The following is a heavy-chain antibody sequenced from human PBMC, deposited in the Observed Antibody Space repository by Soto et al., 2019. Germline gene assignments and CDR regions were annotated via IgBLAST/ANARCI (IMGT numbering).Heavy chain of an antibody. CDR1: GGSISSGGYY. V-gene: IGHV4-31*03. J-gene: IGHJ3*02. CDR3: ARNRLMTTVVTQDYDAFDI. CDR2: IYYSGST. Sequence: QVQLQELGPGLVKPSQTLSLTCTVSGGSISSGGYYWSWIRQHPGKGLEWIGYIYYSGSTYYNPSVKSRVTISVDTSKNQFSLKLSSVTAADTAVYYCARNRLMTTVVTQDYDAFDIWGQGTMVTVSS. D-gene: IGHD4-17*01.